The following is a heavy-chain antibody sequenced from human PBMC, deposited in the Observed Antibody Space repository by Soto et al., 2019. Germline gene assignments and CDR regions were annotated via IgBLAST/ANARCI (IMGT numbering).Heavy chain of an antibody. CDR1: GFTFTSSA. Sequence: SVKVSCKASGFTFTSSAVQWVRQARGQRLEWIGWIVVGSGNTNYAQKFQERVTITRDMSTSTAYMELSSLRSEDTAVYYCAADPGRRDLGYCTNGVCFRLYYYYGMDVWGQGTTVTVSS. J-gene: IGHJ6*02. CDR2: IVVGSGNT. D-gene: IGHD2-8*01. V-gene: IGHV1-58*01. CDR3: AADPGRRDLGYCTNGVCFRLYYYYGMDV.